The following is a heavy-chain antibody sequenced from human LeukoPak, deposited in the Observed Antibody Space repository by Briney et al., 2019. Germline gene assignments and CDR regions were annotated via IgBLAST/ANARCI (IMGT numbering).Heavy chain of an antibody. CDR1: GGSISSYY. CDR2: IYYSGST. D-gene: IGHD3-3*01. V-gene: IGHV4-59*01. CDR3: ATANFGVVSLNAFDI. Sequence: PSETLSLTCTVSGGSISSYYWSWIRQPPGKGLEWIGYIYYSGSTNYNPSLESRVTISVDTSKNQFSLKLSSVTAADTAVYYCATANFGVVSLNAFDIWGEGTMVTVSS. J-gene: IGHJ3*02.